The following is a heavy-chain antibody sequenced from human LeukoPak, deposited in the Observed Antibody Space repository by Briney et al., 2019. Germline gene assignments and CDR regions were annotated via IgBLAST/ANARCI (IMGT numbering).Heavy chain of an antibody. V-gene: IGHV4-31*03. Sequence: SQTLSLTCTVSGGSISSGGYYWSWMRQHPGKGLEWIGYIYYSGSTYYNPSLKSRVTISVDTSKNRFSLKLSSVTAADAAVYYCARAKDDTYYFDYWGQGTLVTVSS. D-gene: IGHD5-24*01. CDR1: GGSISSGGYY. CDR3: ARAKDDTYYFDY. J-gene: IGHJ4*02. CDR2: IYYSGST.